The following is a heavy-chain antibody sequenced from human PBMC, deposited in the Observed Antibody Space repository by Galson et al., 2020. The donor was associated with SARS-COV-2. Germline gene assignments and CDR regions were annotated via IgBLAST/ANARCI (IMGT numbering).Heavy chain of an antibody. CDR1: GYTFTSYG. CDR2: ISAYNGNT. V-gene: IGHV1-18*01. D-gene: IGHD3-22*01. CDR3: ARDYTGITMIVVVIPGYYGMDV. Sequence: ASVKVSCKASGYTFTSYGISWVRQAPGQGLEWMGWISAYNGNTNYAQKLQGRVTMTTDTSTSTAYMELRSLRSDDTAVYYCARDYTGITMIVVVIPGYYGMDVWGQGTTVTVSS. J-gene: IGHJ6*02.